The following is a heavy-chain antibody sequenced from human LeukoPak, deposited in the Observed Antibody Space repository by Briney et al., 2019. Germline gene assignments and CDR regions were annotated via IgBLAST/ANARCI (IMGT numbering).Heavy chain of an antibody. CDR1: GYTFGPSS. CDR2: ISPNNGNT. Sequence: ASVTVSCKAFGYTFGPSSIRWLRQAPGQRLEWMGWISPNNGNTQYAQGVQGRVTMTTDTSRSTAYMELRSLRSDDTAVYYCTRVRNSNNWWGAFDIWGQGTMVTVSS. J-gene: IGHJ3*02. V-gene: IGHV1-18*01. D-gene: IGHD1-1*01. CDR3: TRVRNSNNWWGAFDI.